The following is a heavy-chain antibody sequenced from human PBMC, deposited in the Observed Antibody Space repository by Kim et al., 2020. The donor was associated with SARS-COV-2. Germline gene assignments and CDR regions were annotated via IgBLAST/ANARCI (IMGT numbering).Heavy chain of an antibody. CDR3: ARGRIQLWPQN. CDR2: IYYSGST. D-gene: IGHD5-18*01. V-gene: IGHV4-61*01. J-gene: IGHJ4*02. Sequence: SETLSLTCTVSGGSVSSGSYYWSWIRQPPGKGLEWIGYIYYSGSTNYNPSLKSRVTISVDTSKNQFSLKLSSVTAADTAVYYCARGRIQLWPQNWGQGTLVTVFS. CDR1: GGSVSSGSYY.